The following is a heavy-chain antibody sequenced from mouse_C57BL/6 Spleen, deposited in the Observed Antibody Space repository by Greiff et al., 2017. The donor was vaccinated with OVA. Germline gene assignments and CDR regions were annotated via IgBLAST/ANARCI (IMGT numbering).Heavy chain of an antibody. Sequence: EVKLMESGGGLVKPGGSLKLSCAASGFTFSDYGMHWVRQAPEQGLEWVAYISSGSSNIYYADTVKGRFTISRDNAKNTLFLQMTSLRSEDTAMYYCARGTGYYFDYWGQGTTLTVSS. D-gene: IGHD3-3*01. J-gene: IGHJ2*01. CDR1: GFTFSDYG. V-gene: IGHV5-17*01. CDR2: ISSGSSNI. CDR3: ARGTGYYFDY.